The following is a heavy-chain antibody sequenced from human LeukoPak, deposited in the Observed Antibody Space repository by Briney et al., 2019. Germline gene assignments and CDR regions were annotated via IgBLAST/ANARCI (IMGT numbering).Heavy chain of an antibody. CDR3: ARRDLPWGHYYFDC. D-gene: IGHD3-16*01. CDR1: GYSFTNYW. CDR2: IYPSDSDT. J-gene: IGHJ4*02. Sequence: GESLKISCQGSGYSFTNYWIGWVRQTPGKGLEWMGIIYPSDSDTSHGQGTISADKSISTDYLQWSSLKSSDTAMYYCARRDLPWGHYYFDCWGQGTLVTVSS. V-gene: IGHV5-51*01.